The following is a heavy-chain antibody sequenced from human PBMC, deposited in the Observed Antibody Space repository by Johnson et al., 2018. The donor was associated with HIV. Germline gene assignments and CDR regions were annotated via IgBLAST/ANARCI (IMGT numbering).Heavy chain of an antibody. CDR3: AKGYYDSPFGFDI. D-gene: IGHD3-3*01. J-gene: IGHJ3*02. CDR1: GFTFGDYA. CDR2: IRSKAYGGTT. V-gene: IGHV3-49*03. Sequence: VQLVESGGGLVQPGRSLRLSCTASGFTFGDYAMSWFRQAPGKGLEWVGFIRSKAYGGTTEYAASVKGRFTISRDDSKSIAYLQMNSLKTEDTAVYYCAKGYYDSPFGFDIWGQGTMVIVSS.